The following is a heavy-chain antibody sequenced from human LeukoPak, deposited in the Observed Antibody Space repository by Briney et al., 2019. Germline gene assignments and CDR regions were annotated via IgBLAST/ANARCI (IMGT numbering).Heavy chain of an antibody. D-gene: IGHD5-18*01. J-gene: IGHJ4*02. CDR2: AHSDGTT. CDR1: GASISTHH. CDR3: ARDGLYTYGYSYFDY. Sequence: SETLSLTCIVSGASISTHHWSWIRQSAEKGLEWIGRAHSDGTTNYNPSIKSRVTMSIDTSKNQLSLKLTSVTAADAAVYYCARDGLYTYGYSYFDYWGQGTLVTVSS. V-gene: IGHV4-4*07.